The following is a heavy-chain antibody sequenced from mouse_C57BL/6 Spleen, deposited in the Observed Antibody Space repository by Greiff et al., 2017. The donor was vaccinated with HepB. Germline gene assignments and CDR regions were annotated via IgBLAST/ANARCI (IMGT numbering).Heavy chain of an antibody. CDR3: ARGNYGSSHWYFDV. V-gene: IGHV3-6*01. J-gene: IGHJ1*03. D-gene: IGHD1-1*01. CDR2: ISYDGSN. CDR1: GYSITSGYY. Sequence: EVQLVESRPGLVKPSQSLSLTCSVTGYSITSGYYWNWIRQFPGNKLEWMGYISYDGSNNYNPSLKNRISITRDTSKNQFFLKLNSVTTEDTATYYCARGNYGSSHWYFDVWGTGTTVTVSS.